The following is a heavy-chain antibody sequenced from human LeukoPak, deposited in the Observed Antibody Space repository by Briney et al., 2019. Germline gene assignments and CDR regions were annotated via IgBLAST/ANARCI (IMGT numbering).Heavy chain of an antibody. J-gene: IGHJ4*02. CDR1: GFTFGDYY. CDR2: ISSSGSTI. D-gene: IGHD3-3*01. V-gene: IGHV3-11*01. CDR3: ARDRLRIFGVVTYMFDY. Sequence: GESLRLSCAASGFTFGDYYMSWIRQAPGQGLDWVSYISSSGSTIYCADSVKGRFTISRDNDKNSLYLHMNSLRAEDTAVYYCARDRLRIFGVVTYMFDYWGQGTLVTVSS.